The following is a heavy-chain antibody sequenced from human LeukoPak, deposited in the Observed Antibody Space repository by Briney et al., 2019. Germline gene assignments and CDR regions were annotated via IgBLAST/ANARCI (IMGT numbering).Heavy chain of an antibody. V-gene: IGHV3-23*01. J-gene: IGHJ4*02. CDR1: GFTFTSNA. CDR3: AKDLEAPMIRGSPSDY. CDR2: ISGSGSGT. D-gene: IGHD3-10*01. Sequence: PGGSLRLSCVASGFTFTSNAMSWVRQAPGKGLEWVSAISGSGSGTYYADSVKGRFTISRDNSRPTLYLQMKSLRAEDTAVYYCAKDLEAPMIRGSPSDYWGQGSLVAVSS.